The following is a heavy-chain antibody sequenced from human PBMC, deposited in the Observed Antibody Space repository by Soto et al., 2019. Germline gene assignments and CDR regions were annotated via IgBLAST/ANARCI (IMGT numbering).Heavy chain of an antibody. Sequence: QLQESGPGLVKPSQTLSLTCSVSGGSINNNDYYWSWIRQTPGKGLEWIGYVYYSGSSDYIPSLKSRLSMSIDKSKNPFHLKLNSMPAADTATYFCARMSYFYDKWYFDIWGRGTLVTVSS. CDR1: GGSINNNDYY. V-gene: IGHV4-30-4*01. D-gene: IGHD3-22*01. J-gene: IGHJ2*01. CDR3: ARMSYFYDKWYFDI. CDR2: VYYSGSS.